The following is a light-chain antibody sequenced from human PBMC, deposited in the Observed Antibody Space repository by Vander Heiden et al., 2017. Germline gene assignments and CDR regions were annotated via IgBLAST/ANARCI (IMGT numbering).Light chain of an antibody. CDR3: QQYGSSPQST. CDR2: GAS. CDR1: QSVSSSY. V-gene: IGKV3-20*01. Sequence: DIVLTQSPGTLSLSPGERATLSCRASQSVSSSYLAWYQQKPGQAPRLLSDGASSRATGIPDRFSGSGSGTDFTLTISRLEPEDFAVYYCQQYGSSPQSTFAQGTKAGI. J-gene: IGKJ1*01.